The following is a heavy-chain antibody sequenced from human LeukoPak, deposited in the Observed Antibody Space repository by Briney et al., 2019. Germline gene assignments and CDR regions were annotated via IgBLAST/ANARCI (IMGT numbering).Heavy chain of an antibody. Sequence: PSETLSLTCTVSGGSISSNNYYWGWIRQPPGKGLEWIGSLYYSGSTYYNPSLKSRVTISVDTSKNQFSLKLSSVTAADTAVYYCARGTRFGELLFRYWGQGTLVTVSS. V-gene: IGHV4-39*07. CDR2: LYYSGST. CDR3: ARGTRFGELLFRY. D-gene: IGHD3-10*01. J-gene: IGHJ4*02. CDR1: GGSISSNNYY.